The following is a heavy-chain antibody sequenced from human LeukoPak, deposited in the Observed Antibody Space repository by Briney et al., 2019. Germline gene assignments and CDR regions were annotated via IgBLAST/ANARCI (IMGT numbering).Heavy chain of an antibody. CDR3: ARDRGGWFDP. Sequence: GGSLRLSCAASGFTFSSYSMNWVRQAPGKGLEWVSFISSSSSYIYYADSVKGRFSTSRDNAKNSLYLQMNSLRAEDTAVYYCARDRGGWFDPWGQGTLVTVSS. CDR1: GFTFSSYS. V-gene: IGHV3-21*01. CDR2: ISSSSSYI. J-gene: IGHJ5*02. D-gene: IGHD3-16*01.